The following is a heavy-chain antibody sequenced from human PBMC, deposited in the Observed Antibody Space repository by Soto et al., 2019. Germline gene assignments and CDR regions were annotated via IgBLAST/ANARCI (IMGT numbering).Heavy chain of an antibody. CDR2: TRNKANSYTT. CDR3: VIGDSKNNWWVY. J-gene: IGHJ4*02. D-gene: IGHD1-1*01. V-gene: IGHV3-72*01. Sequence: GGSLRLSCSASGFPFSDRYMDWVRQAPGKGLEWVGRTRNKANSYTTQYAASVSGRFTVSRDDSKNSLYLQMNSLKTEDTAMYYCVIGDSKNNWWVYWGQGA. CDR1: GFPFSDRY.